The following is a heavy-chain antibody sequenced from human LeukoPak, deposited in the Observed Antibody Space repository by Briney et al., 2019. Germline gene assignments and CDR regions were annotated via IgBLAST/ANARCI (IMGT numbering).Heavy chain of an antibody. CDR1: GGTFNNYA. Sequence: SVKVSCRASGGTFNNYAISWVRQAPGQGLEWVGGIIPIFTTANYAQKFQGRVTITADKSTNTAYMELSSLRSDDTAVYYCARAVQVTTGGLFDYWGQGTLVTVSS. D-gene: IGHD4-17*01. CDR3: ARAVQVTTGGLFDY. V-gene: IGHV1-69*06. J-gene: IGHJ4*02. CDR2: IIPIFTTA.